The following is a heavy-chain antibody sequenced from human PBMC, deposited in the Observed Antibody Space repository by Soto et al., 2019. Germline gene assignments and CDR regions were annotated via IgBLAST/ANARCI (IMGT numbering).Heavy chain of an antibody. CDR2: MDPNRGHS. V-gene: IGHV1-8*01. D-gene: IGHD2-8*01. Sequence: GASVKVSCKASGYNISSYDIIWVRQAAGQGLEWVGWMDPNRGHSDSVQNFRGRVTMTTNISASTAYMELSGLRSDDTGVYYCARGDSTDCSNGVCSFFYNHDMDVWGQGTTVTVSS. J-gene: IGHJ6*02. CDR1: GYNISSYD. CDR3: ARGDSTDCSNGVCSFFYNHDMDV.